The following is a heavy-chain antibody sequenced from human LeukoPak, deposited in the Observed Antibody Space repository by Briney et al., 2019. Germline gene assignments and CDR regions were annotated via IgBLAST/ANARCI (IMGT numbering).Heavy chain of an antibody. CDR2: IYSGGST. Sequence: GGSLRLSRAASGFTVSSNYMSWVRQAPGKGLEWVSVIYSGGSTYYADSVKGRFTISRDNSKNTLYLQMNSLRAEDTAVYYCARVGSQATFDYWGQGTLVTVSS. D-gene: IGHD1-26*01. V-gene: IGHV3-53*01. CDR3: ARVGSQATFDY. CDR1: GFTVSSNY. J-gene: IGHJ4*02.